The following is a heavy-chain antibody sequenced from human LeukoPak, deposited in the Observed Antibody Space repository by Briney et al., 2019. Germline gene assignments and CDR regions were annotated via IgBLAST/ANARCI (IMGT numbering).Heavy chain of an antibody. V-gene: IGHV3-73*01. CDR2: IRSKANSYAT. D-gene: IGHD6-19*01. CDR3: TSSSSGWVIDY. CDR1: GFTFSGSA. Sequence: PGGSLRLSCAASGFTFSGSAMHWVRQASGKGLEWVCRIRSKANSYATAYAASVIGRFTISRDDSTNTAYLQMNSLKTEDTAVYYCTSSSSGWVIDYWGQGTLVTVSS. J-gene: IGHJ4*02.